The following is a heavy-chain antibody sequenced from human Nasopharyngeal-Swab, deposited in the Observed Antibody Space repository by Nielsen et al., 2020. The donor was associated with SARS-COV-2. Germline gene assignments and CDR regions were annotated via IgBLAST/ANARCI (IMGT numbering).Heavy chain of an antibody. CDR1: GFTFSSYS. Sequence: GESLKISCAASGFTFSSYSMNWVRQAPGKGPEWVSSISSSSSYIYYADSVKGRFTISRDNAKNSLYLQMNSLRAEDTAVYYCARSKHSGSYYYGMDVWGQGTTVTVSS. CDR2: ISSSSSYI. V-gene: IGHV3-21*01. J-gene: IGHJ6*02. D-gene: IGHD1-26*01. CDR3: ARSKHSGSYYYGMDV.